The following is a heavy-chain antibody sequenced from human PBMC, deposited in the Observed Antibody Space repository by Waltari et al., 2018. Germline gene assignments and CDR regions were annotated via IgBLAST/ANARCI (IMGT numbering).Heavy chain of an antibody. CDR1: GFTFDDYA. V-gene: IGHV3-9*01. CDR2: ISWNSRCS. J-gene: IGHJ4*02. D-gene: IGHD3-10*01. Sequence: EVQLVESGGGLVQPGRSLRLSCAASGFTFDDYAMQWVRQAPGKGLEWVSGISWNSRCSGYAYSVKGRFTISRYTANNSLYRQINSLRAEDTALYYCAKDMSYYGSGSYPVPFDYWGQGTLVTVSS. CDR3: AKDMSYYGSGSYPVPFDY.